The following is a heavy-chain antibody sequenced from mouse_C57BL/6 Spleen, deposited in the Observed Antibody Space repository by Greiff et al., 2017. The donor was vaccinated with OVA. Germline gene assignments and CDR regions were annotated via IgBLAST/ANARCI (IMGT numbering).Heavy chain of an antibody. Sequence: VQLQQPGAELVRPGSSVKLSCKASGYTFTSYWMHWVKQRPIQGLEWIGNIDPSDSDTHYNQKFKDKATLTVDKSSSTAYMQLSSLTSEDSAVYYCARSNISMITTGAMDYWGQGTSVTVSS. CDR1: GYTFTSYW. CDR2: IDPSDSDT. V-gene: IGHV1-52*01. D-gene: IGHD2-4*01. J-gene: IGHJ4*01. CDR3: ARSNISMITTGAMDY.